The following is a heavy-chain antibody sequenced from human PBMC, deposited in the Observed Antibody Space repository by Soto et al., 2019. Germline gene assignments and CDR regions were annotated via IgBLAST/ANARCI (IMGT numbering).Heavy chain of an antibody. CDR1: GFTFDDYA. CDR3: AKDLRSSGYDHLDY. Sequence: EVQLVESGGGLVQPGRSLRLSCAVSGFTFDDYAMHWVRQAPGKGLEWVSGISWNSGSRGYADSVKGRFTISRDNXXNTLYLQMNSLGAEDTALYYCAKDLRSSGYDHLDYWCQGTLVTVSS. D-gene: IGHD5-12*01. CDR2: ISWNSGSR. V-gene: IGHV3-9*01. J-gene: IGHJ4*02.